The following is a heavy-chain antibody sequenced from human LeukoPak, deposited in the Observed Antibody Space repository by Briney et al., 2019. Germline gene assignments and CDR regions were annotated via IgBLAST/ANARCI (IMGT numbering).Heavy chain of an antibody. J-gene: IGHJ6*03. Sequence: GGSLRLSCAASGFTFSSYWMHWVRQAPGKGLVWVSRINSDGSSTSYADSVKGRFTISRGNAKNTLYLQMNSLRAEDTAVYYCARDYQRDYMDVWGKGTTVTVSS. V-gene: IGHV3-74*01. CDR3: ARDYQRDYMDV. CDR2: INSDGSST. CDR1: GFTFSSYW. D-gene: IGHD3-16*02.